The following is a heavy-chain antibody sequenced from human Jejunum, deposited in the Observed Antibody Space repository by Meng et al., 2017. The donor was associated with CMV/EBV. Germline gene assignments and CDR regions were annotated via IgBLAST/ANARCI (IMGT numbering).Heavy chain of an antibody. Sequence: FDDYAMHWVRPAPGKGLEWVSAINCNGISVAYAESVKGRFTISRDNAKNSLYLQMHSLRAEDTAFYYCAKDRYYDSSGYYSLDYWGQGTLVTVSS. CDR2: INCNGISV. V-gene: IGHV3-9*01. D-gene: IGHD3-22*01. CDR1: FDDYA. CDR3: AKDRYYDSSGYYSLDY. J-gene: IGHJ4*02.